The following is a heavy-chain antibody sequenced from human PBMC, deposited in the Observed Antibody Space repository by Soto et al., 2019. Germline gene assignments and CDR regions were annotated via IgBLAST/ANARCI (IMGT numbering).Heavy chain of an antibody. CDR1: GYTFTSYY. CDR3: ARGGGPRGWFDP. V-gene: IGHV1-46*01. D-gene: IGHD5-12*01. Sequence: ASVKVSCKASGYTFTSYYMHWVRQAPGQGLEWMGIINPSVGNTNYAQKLQGRVTMTTDTSTSTAYMELRSLRSDDTAVYYCARGGGPRGWFDPWGQGTLVTVSS. J-gene: IGHJ5*02. CDR2: INPSVGNT.